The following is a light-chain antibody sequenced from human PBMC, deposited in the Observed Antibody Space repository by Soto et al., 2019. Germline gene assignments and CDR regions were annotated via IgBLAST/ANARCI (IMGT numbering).Light chain of an antibody. V-gene: IGKV3-11*01. Sequence: EIVLTQSPATLSLSPGERATLSCRASQSVSSSSAWYQQKLGQAPRLLIYEASDRATGIPARFSGSGSGADFPLIISSLEPEDFAVYYWQQGSTWPFTFGQGTKVEIK. J-gene: IGKJ1*01. CDR2: EAS. CDR3: QQGSTWPFT. CDR1: QSVSSS.